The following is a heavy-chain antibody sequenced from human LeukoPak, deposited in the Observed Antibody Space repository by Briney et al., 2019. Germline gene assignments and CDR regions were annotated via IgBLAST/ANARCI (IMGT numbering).Heavy chain of an antibody. CDR1: GYTFSTYS. CDR3: ARRFDS. CDR2: ISDDSGTI. J-gene: IGHJ4*02. V-gene: IGHV3-48*01. Sequence: GGSLRLSCAASGYTFSTYSMNWVRQAPGKGLEWVSYISDDSGTIHYADSVKGRFNISRDNAKNSLYLQMNSLRAEDTAVYYCARRFDSWGQGTLVTVSS.